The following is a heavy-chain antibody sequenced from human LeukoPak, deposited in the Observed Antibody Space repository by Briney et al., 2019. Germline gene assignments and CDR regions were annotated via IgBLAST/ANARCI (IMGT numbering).Heavy chain of an antibody. D-gene: IGHD6-19*01. V-gene: IGHV5-10-1*01. CDR2: IDPSDSYT. J-gene: IGHJ4*02. Sequence: GESLKISCKGSGYSFTSHWITWVRQMPGKGLEWMGRIDPSDSYTNYSPSFQGHVTISADKSISTAYLQWSSLRASDTAIYYCARLMSGSASFDYWGQGTLLTVSS. CDR3: ARLMSGSASFDY. CDR1: GYSFTSHW.